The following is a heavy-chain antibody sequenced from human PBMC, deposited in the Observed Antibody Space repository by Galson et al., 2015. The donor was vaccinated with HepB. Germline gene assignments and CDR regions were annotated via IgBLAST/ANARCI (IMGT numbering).Heavy chain of an antibody. V-gene: IGHV1-18*04. CDR2: ISAYNGNT. Sequence: SVKVSCKASGYTFTSYGITWVRQAPGQGLEWMGWISAYNGNTNYAQNLQGRVTMTTDIPTSTAYMELRSLRSDDTAVYYCAREAARDYYYGMDVWGQGTTVTVSS. D-gene: IGHD6-13*01. CDR1: GYTFTSYG. CDR3: AREAARDYYYGMDV. J-gene: IGHJ6*02.